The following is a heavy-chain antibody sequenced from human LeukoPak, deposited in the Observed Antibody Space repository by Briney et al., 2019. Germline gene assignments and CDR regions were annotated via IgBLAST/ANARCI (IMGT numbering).Heavy chain of an antibody. CDR1: GDSIKNGAYT. CDR3: ARQRKVSTTRGFDI. D-gene: IGHD5/OR15-5a*01. Sequence: SETLSLTCAVSGDSIKNGAYTWSWTRQPPGKGLEWIGDIYHSGSTNYNPSLKSRVTLSVDMSKNQFSLNLSSVTAADTAVYWCARQRKVSTTRGFDIWGQGTMATVSS. J-gene: IGHJ3*02. V-gene: IGHV4-30-2*01. CDR2: IYHSGST.